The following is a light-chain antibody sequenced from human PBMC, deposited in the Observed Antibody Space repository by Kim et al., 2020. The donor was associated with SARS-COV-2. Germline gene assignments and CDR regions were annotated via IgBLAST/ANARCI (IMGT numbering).Light chain of an antibody. J-gene: IGLJ1*01. CDR2: DVS. Sequence: QSALTQPASVSGSPGQSITISCTGTSSDISGYNYVSWYQQYPGKAPKVLIYDVSNRPSGVSNRFSGSKSDNTASLTISGLQAEDEADYYCSSYTTSSTLFVFGPGTKVTVL. CDR3: SSYTTSSTLFV. V-gene: IGLV2-14*03. CDR1: SSDISGYNY.